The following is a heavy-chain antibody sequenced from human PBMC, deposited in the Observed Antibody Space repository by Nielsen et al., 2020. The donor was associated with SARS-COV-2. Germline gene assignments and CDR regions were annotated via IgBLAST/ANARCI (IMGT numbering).Heavy chain of an antibody. CDR2: IKQDGSEK. CDR3: ARVSGDYGMDV. CDR1: GFTFSSYW. J-gene: IGHJ6*02. V-gene: IGHV3-7*03. D-gene: IGHD4-17*01. Sequence: GESLKISCAASGFTFSSYWMSWVHQAPGKGLEWVANIKQDGSEKYYVDSVKGRFTISRDNAKNSLYQQMNSLRAEDTAVYYCARVSGDYGMDVWGQGTTVTVSS.